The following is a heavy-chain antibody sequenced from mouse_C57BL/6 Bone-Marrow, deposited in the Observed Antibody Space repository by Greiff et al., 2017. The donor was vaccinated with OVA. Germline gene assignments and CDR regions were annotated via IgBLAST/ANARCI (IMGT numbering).Heavy chain of an antibody. Sequence: VQLKESGPGLVKPSQSLSLTCSVTGYSITSGYYWNWIRQFPGNKLEWMGYISYDGSNNYNPSLKNRISITRDTSKNQFFLKLNSVTTEDTATYDCARLTGTRFAYWGQGTLVTVSA. J-gene: IGHJ3*01. CDR3: ARLTGTRFAY. CDR2: ISYDGSN. CDR1: GYSITSGYY. D-gene: IGHD4-1*01. V-gene: IGHV3-6*01.